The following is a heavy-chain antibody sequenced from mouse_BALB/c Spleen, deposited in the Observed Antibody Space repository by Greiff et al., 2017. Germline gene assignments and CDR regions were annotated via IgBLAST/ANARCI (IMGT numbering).Heavy chain of an antibody. V-gene: IGHV3-6*02. J-gene: IGHJ4*01. CDR3: ARGEDYYYAMDY. CDR2: ISYDGSN. Sequence: ESGPGLVKPSQSLSLTCSVTGYSITSGYYWNWIRQFPGNKLEWMGYISYDGSNNYNPSLKNRISITRDTSKNQFFLKLNSVTTEDTATYYCARGEDYYYAMDYWGQGTSVTVSS. CDR1: GYSITSGYY.